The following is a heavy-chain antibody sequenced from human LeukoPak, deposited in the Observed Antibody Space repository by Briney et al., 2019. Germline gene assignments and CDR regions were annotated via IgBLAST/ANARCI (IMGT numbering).Heavy chain of an antibody. J-gene: IGHJ4*02. CDR1: EFSVGSNY. CDR3: ASEPHY. Sequence: GGSLRLSCAASEFSVGSNYMTWVRQAPGRGLEWVSSISSSGTYIYYADSLRGRFTISRDNANNSLYLQIHSLRVEDTAVYYCASEPHYWGQGTLVTVSS. CDR2: ISSSGTYI. V-gene: IGHV3-21*01.